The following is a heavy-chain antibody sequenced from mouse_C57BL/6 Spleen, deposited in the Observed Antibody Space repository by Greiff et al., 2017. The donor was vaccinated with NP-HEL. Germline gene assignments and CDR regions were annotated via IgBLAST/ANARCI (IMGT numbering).Heavy chain of an antibody. CDR1: GYSITSGYY. D-gene: IGHD2-14*01. V-gene: IGHV3-6*01. CDR2: ISYDGSN. CDR3: ARIGPYYYAMDY. J-gene: IGHJ4*01. Sequence: EVKLVESGPGLVKPSQSLSLTCSVTGYSITSGYYWNWIRQFPGNKLEWMGYISYDGSNNYNPSLKNRISITRDTSKNQLFLKLNSVTTEDTATYYCARIGPYYYAMDYWGQGTAVTVAS.